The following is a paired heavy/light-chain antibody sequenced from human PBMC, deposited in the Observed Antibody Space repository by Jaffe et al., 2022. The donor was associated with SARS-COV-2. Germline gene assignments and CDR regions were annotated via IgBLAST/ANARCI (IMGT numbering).Light chain of an antibody. J-gene: IGKJ3*01. V-gene: IGKV1-33*01. Sequence: DIQMTQSPSSLSASVGDRVTITCQASQDISNYLNWYQQKPGKAPKLLIYDASNLETGVPSRFSGSGSGTDFTFTISSLQPEDIATYYCQQYDNLPIFTFGPGTKVDIK. CDR2: DAS. CDR1: QDISNY. CDR3: QQYDNLPIFT.
Heavy chain of an antibody. V-gene: IGHV3-7*01. CDR3: ARFPDYYDSSAQYYYGMDV. CDR1: GFTFSSYW. Sequence: EVQLVESGGGLVQPGGSLRLSCAASGFTFSSYWMSWVRQAPGKGLEWVANIKQDGSEKYYVDSVKGRFTISRDNAKNSLYLQMNSLRAEDTAVYYCARFPDYYDSSAQYYYGMDVWGQGTTVTVSS. D-gene: IGHD3-22*01. CDR2: IKQDGSEK. J-gene: IGHJ6*02.